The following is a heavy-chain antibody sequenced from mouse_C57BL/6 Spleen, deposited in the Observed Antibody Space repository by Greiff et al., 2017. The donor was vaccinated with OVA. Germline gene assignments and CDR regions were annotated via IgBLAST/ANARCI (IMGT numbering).Heavy chain of an antibody. V-gene: IGHV7-3*01. CDR3: ARSYYDYDGYAMDY. D-gene: IGHD2-4*01. J-gene: IGHJ4*01. Sequence: EVKLVESGGGLVQPGGSLSLSCAASGFTFTDYYMSWVRQPPGKALEWLGFIRNKANGYTTEYSASVKGRFTISRDNSQSILYLQMNALRAEDSATYYCARSYYDYDGYAMDYWGQGTSVTVSS. CDR1: GFTFTDYY. CDR2: IRNKANGYTT.